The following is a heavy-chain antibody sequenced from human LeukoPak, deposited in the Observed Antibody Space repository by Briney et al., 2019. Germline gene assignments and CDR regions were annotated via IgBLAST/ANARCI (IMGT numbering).Heavy chain of an antibody. CDR2: IYYSGST. D-gene: IGHD3-22*01. CDR1: GGSLSSSSYY. Sequence: SSETLSLTCTVSGGSLSSSSYYWGWIRQPPGKGLEWIGSIYYSGSTYYNPSLKSRVTISVDTSKNQFSLKLSSVTAADTAVYYCASLGDYYDSSGYYYAKNIDYWGQGTLVTVSS. J-gene: IGHJ4*02. CDR3: ASLGDYYDSSGYYYAKNIDY. V-gene: IGHV4-39*01.